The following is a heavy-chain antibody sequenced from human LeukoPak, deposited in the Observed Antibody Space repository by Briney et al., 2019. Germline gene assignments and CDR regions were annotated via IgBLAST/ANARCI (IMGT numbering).Heavy chain of an antibody. Sequence: ASMKVSCKASGGTFSTYAVNWVRQAPGQGLEWVGGLIPISGTTNYAQKFQGRVTITTDESTSTGYMELSSLTSDDAAVYYCASGAPYFYFNYWGQGTLVIVSS. V-gene: IGHV1-69*05. CDR2: LIPISGTT. D-gene: IGHD3-9*01. J-gene: IGHJ4*02. CDR3: ASGAPYFYFNY. CDR1: GGTFSTYA.